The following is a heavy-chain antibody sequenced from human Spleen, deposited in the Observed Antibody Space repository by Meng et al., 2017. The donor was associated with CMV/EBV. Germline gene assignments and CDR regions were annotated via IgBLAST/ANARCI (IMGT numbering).Heavy chain of an antibody. V-gene: IGHV4-34*01. CDR1: GSFSGSV. J-gene: IGHJ4*02. CDR2: INHSGST. CDR3: ARGSSRYYVGLFPRSFAY. Sequence: GSFSGSVWSWIRPPPGKGLEWIGEINHSGSTNYNPSLKSRVTISVDTSKNQFSLKLSSVTAADTAMFYCARGSSRYYVGLFPRSFAYWGQGTLVTVSS. D-gene: IGHD6-13*01.